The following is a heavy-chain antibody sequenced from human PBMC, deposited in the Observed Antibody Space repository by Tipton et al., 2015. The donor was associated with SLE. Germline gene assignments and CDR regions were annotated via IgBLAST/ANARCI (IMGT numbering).Heavy chain of an antibody. Sequence: SLRLSCAASGFTFSSYSMNWVRQAPGKGLEWVSCISSSSRYIYYADSVKGRFTISRDNAKNSLYLQMNSLRAEDTALYYCARDTAARPPNWFDPWGQGTLVTVSS. D-gene: IGHD6-6*01. J-gene: IGHJ5*02. CDR1: GFTFSSYS. CDR2: ISSSSRYI. CDR3: ARDTAARPPNWFDP. V-gene: IGHV3-21*01.